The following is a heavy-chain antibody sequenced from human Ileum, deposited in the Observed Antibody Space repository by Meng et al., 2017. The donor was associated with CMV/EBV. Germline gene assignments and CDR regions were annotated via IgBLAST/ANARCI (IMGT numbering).Heavy chain of an antibody. CDR2: ISGDGIYT. D-gene: IGHD1-26*01. CDR1: GFTFASSA. CDR3: AKFSGSYYAT. J-gene: IGHJ4*02. Sequence: KLLESGGGLVQPGGSLRLSGAASGFTFASSAINWVRQAPGKGLQWVSAISGDGIYTYYGDSVKGRFIVSRDNSKNTVYLHMNSLRVEDTALYYCAKFSGSYYATWGQGTLVTVSS. V-gene: IGHV3-23*01.